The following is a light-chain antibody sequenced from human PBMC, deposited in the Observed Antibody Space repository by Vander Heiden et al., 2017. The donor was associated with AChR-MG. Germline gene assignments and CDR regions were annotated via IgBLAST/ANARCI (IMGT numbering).Light chain of an antibody. Sequence: IVLTQSPGTLSLSPGERATLSCRASQSVNIRYLAWYQQKPGQAPRLLVYGPSSSASGIPDRFSGSGSGTDFTLTISRLEAEDFAVYYCHQCATSPFTFGQGTKLEIK. CDR3: HQCATSPFT. J-gene: IGKJ2*01. CDR1: QSVNIRY. CDR2: GPS. V-gene: IGKV3-20*01.